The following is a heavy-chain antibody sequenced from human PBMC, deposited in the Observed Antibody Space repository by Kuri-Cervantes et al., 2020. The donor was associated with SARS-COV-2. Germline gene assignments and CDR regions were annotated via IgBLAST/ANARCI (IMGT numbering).Heavy chain of an antibody. D-gene: IGHD6-19*01. CDR1: GFSFSYYG. CDR2: VRRDGSNY. CDR3: AKDLRVGIAVAGIGAFDI. V-gene: IGHV3-30*02. J-gene: IGHJ3*02. Sequence: GESLKISCAASGFSFSYYGMHWVRQAPGKGLEWVGFVRRDGSNYYYADSVKGRFTISRDNSKNTLYLQMNSLRAEDTAVYYCAKDLRVGIAVAGIGAFDIWGQGTMVTVSS.